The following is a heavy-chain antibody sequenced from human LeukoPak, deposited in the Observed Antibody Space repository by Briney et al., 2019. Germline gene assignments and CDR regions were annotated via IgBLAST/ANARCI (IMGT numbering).Heavy chain of an antibody. D-gene: IGHD4-17*01. J-gene: IGHJ5*02. CDR1: GDSISSYY. CDR2: IYNSGST. Sequence: SETLSLTCTVSGDSISSYYWSWLRQPPGKGLEWVGYIYNSGSTNYNPSLKSRVTISVDTSKNQFSLKLSSVTAADTAVYYCARGIRGGYGDYPWFDPWGQGTLVTVSS. CDR3: ARGIRGGYGDYPWFDP. V-gene: IGHV4-59*01.